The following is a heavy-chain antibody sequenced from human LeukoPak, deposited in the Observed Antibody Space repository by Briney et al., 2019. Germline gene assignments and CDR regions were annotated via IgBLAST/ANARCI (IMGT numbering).Heavy chain of an antibody. J-gene: IGHJ3*02. V-gene: IGHV4-34*01. CDR3: ARFSKITRGDWGDAFDI. CDR2: INEGGST. D-gene: IGHD2-21*01. CDR1: GGSFSDYF. Sequence: SKTLSLTCSVYGGSFSDYFWGWIRQAPGEGLEWIGEINEGGSTNYNPAFMTRVVVTVDRSKNDFSLTMNFVTAADTAVYYCARFSKITRGDWGDAFDIWGQGTTVIVSS.